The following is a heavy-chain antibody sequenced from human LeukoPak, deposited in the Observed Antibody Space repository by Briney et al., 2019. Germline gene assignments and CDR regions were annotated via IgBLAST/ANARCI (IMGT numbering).Heavy chain of an antibody. CDR1: GGTFSSYA. V-gene: IGHV1-69*13. J-gene: IGHJ4*02. CDR3: ARDPRTMVRGVPAALRY. D-gene: IGHD3-10*01. CDR2: IIPIFGTA. Sequence: SVRVSCKASGGTFSSYAISWVRQAPGQGLEWMGGIIPIFGTANYAQKFQGRVTITADESTSTAYMELSSLRSEDTAVYYCARDPRTMVRGVPAALRYWGQGTLVTVSS.